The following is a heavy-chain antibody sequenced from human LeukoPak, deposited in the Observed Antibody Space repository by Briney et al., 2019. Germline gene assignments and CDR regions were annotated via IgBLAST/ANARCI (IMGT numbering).Heavy chain of an antibody. Sequence: PGGSLRLSCADSGVTVSSNFMSWVRQAPGKGLEWVSVIYSADTTYYADSVKGRFTISRDNSKNTLYLQMNSLRVEDTAVYYFAKDLRYNYGATKDYWGQGTLVTVSS. CDR2: IYSADTT. CDR3: AKDLRYNYGATKDY. V-gene: IGHV3-53*01. CDR1: GVTVSSNF. D-gene: IGHD1-1*01. J-gene: IGHJ4*02.